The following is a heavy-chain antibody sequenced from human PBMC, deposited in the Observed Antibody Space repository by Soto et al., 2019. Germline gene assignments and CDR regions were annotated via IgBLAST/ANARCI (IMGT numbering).Heavy chain of an antibody. CDR3: ARGVKYGAYSRWFDP. D-gene: IGHD4-17*01. J-gene: IGHJ5*02. V-gene: IGHV1-8*01. CDR1: GYTFTSYD. CDR2: MNPNSGNT. Sequence: QVQLVQSGAEVKKPGASVKVSCKASGYTFTSYDINWERQDTGQGLEYLGWMNPNSGNTAYVQKFQGRVTMTWDTSITTAYMELSSLRSEDTAVYFCARGVKYGAYSRWFDPWGQGTLVTVSS.